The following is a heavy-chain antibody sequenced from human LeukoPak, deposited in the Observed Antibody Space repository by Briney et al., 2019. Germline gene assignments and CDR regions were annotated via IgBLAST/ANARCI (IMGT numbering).Heavy chain of an antibody. CDR1: GGNFSSNT. D-gene: IGHD5-12*01. Sequence: SVKVSCKASGGNFSSNTISWVRQAPGQGLEWMGRIIPILGIANYAQKFQGRVTTTADKSTSTAYMELSSLRSEDTAVYYCAREGYSGYDGRGTTDYWGQGTLVTVSS. J-gene: IGHJ4*02. CDR3: AREGYSGYDGRGTTDY. V-gene: IGHV1-69*04. CDR2: IIPILGIA.